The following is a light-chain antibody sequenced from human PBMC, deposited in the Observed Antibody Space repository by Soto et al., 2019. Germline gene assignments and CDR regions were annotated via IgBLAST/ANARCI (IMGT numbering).Light chain of an antibody. CDR3: QQYNSATPWT. Sequence: DIQMTQSPSSLSASVGDRVTITCRATQDISNYLAWYQQKPGKVPNLLIYAASTLQSGVPSRFSGSGSGTDFTLTISSLQPEDVATYYCQQYNSATPWTFGQGTKVEI. CDR2: AAS. J-gene: IGKJ1*01. CDR1: QDISNY. V-gene: IGKV1-27*01.